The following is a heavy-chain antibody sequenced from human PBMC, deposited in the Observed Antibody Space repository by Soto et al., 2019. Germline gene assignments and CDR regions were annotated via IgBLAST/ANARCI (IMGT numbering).Heavy chain of an antibody. CDR1: GFTFSSYA. V-gene: IGHV3-23*01. Sequence: GGSLRLSCTASGFTFSSYAMSWVRQAPGKELEWVSTISGNSGKTNYAESVKGRLSISRDNSKNTVHLQLDSLRAEDTAVYFCAKLGFVLMELYYFHQWGHGTLVTVS. CDR2: ISGNSGKT. D-gene: IGHD2-8*01. CDR3: AKLGFVLMELYYFHQ. J-gene: IGHJ4*01.